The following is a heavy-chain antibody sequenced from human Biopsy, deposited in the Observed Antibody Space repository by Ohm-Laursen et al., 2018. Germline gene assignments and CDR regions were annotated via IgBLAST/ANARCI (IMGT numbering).Heavy chain of an antibody. CDR3: ARHAPSYSGSYWRYFDL. D-gene: IGHD1-26*01. CDR2: IYSGGNT. Sequence: SDTLSLTCTLSGYSIIPSGPENWSWNRQPPGQGLQYIGFIYSGGNTNYNPSLKSRVTISVDTSMNPLSLRLTSVTAADTAVYYCARHAPSYSGSYWRYFDLWGRGTLVTVSS. J-gene: IGHJ2*01. CDR1: GYSIIPSGPEN. V-gene: IGHV4-61*03.